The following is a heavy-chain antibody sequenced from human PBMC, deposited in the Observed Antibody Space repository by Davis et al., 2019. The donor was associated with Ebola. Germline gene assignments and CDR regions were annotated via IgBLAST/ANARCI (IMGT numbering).Heavy chain of an antibody. J-gene: IGHJ4*02. D-gene: IGHD5-24*01. CDR1: GGSISSGGYS. CDR3: ARQRRDGYSDFDY. V-gene: IGHV4-30-4*07. CDR2: VYSSGST. Sequence: SETLSFTCAVSGGSISSGGYSWSWIRQPPGKRLEWIGFVYSSGSTYYNPSLESRLTMSVDTSKNQFSLKLRSVTAADTAVYYCARQRRDGYSDFDYWGLGTLVTVSS.